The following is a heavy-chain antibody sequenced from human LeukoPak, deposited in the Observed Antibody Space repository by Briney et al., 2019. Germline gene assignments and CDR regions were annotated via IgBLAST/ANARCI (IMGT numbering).Heavy chain of an antibody. Sequence: SETLSLTCTVSGGSFSSYYWSWIRQPPGKGLEWIGYIYYSGSTNYNPSLKSRVTISVDTSKNQFSLKLSSVTAADTAVYYCARESNYYGSGSFDYWGQGTLVTVSS. V-gene: IGHV4-59*01. CDR3: ARESNYYGSGSFDY. CDR2: IYYSGST. J-gene: IGHJ4*02. CDR1: GGSFSSYY. D-gene: IGHD3-10*01.